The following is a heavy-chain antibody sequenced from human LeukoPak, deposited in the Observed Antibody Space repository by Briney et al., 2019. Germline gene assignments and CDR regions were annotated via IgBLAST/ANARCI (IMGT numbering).Heavy chain of an antibody. CDR1: GGSFSGYY. J-gene: IGHJ5*02. V-gene: IGHV4-39*01. Sequence: SETLSLTCAVYGGSFSGYYWSWIRQPPGKGLEWIGSIYYSGSTYYNPSLKSRVTISVDTSKNQFSLKLSSVTAADTAVYYCARQRDYYDSSGVRWFDPWGQGTLVTVSS. D-gene: IGHD3-22*01. CDR3: ARQRDYYDSSGVRWFDP. CDR2: IYYSGST.